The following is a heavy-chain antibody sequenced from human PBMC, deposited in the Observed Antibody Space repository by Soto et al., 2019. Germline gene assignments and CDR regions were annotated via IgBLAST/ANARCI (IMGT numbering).Heavy chain of an antibody. V-gene: IGHV1-69*13. CDR3: AETRIRYFDWLFLDAFDI. CDR1: GGTFSSYA. D-gene: IGHD3-9*01. CDR2: IIPIFGTA. Sequence: GASVKVSCNASGGTFSSYAISWVRQPPGHGLEWMGGIIPIFGTANYAQKFQGRVTITADESTSTAYMELRSLRSEDTAVYYCAETRIRYFDWLFLDAFDIWGQGTVVTVSS. J-gene: IGHJ3*02.